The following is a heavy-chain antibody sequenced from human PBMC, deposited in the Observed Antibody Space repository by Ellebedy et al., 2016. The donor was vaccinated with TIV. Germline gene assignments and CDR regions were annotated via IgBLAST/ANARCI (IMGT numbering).Heavy chain of an antibody. J-gene: IGHJ5*02. CDR3: ARSLRGSYYGDWFDP. Sequence: AASVKVSCKASGYTFTSYAMNWVRQAPGQGLEWMGWINTNTGNPTYAQGFAGRFVISLDTSVSTAYLQISSLKAEDTAVYYCARSLRGSYYGDWFDPWGQGTLVTVSS. D-gene: IGHD1-26*01. V-gene: IGHV7-4-1*02. CDR2: INTNTGNP. CDR1: GYTFTSYA.